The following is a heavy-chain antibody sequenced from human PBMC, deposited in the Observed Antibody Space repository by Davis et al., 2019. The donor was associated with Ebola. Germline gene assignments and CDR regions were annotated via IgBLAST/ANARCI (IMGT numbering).Heavy chain of an antibody. CDR3: VRDNRRGYGMDV. CDR2: IKQDGGEK. CDR1: GFTFSTYW. Sequence: PGGSLRLSCAVSGFTFSTYWMTWVRQAPGKGLEWVANIKQDGGEKYYVDSVKGRFTISRDNVENSVDLQMNSLRDEDTAVYYCVRDNRRGYGMDVWGQGTTVTVSS. V-gene: IGHV3-7*01. J-gene: IGHJ6*02.